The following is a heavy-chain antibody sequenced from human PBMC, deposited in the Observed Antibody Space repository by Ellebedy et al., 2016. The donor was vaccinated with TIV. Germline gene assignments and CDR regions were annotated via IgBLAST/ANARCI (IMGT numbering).Heavy chain of an antibody. Sequence: GESLKISXAASGFTFSSYSMNWVRQAPGKGLEWVSSISSSSSYIYYADSVKGRFTISRDNAKNSLYLQMNSLRAEDTAVYYCARDGGGSQPNMDVWGKGTTVTVSS. CDR3: ARDGGGSQPNMDV. V-gene: IGHV3-21*01. CDR1: GFTFSSYS. J-gene: IGHJ6*03. CDR2: ISSSSSYI. D-gene: IGHD1-26*01.